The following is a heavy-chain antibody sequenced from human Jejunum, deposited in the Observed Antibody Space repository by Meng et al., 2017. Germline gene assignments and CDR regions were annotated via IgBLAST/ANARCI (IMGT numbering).Heavy chain of an antibody. CDR2: VWPSGAT. V-gene: IGHV4-55*08. D-gene: IGHD1-14*01. Sequence: QVQLEESGLGRVKHSEALFLVGTVSGVSTTAPFYATWLRQAPGKGLEWIGEVWPSGATYYNSSLSSRITISIDTSNNQFALEVAFLTAADTAVYYCARAIRERYFDSWGQGTLVTVSS. J-gene: IGHJ4*02. CDR1: GVSTTAPFY. CDR3: ARAIRERYFDS.